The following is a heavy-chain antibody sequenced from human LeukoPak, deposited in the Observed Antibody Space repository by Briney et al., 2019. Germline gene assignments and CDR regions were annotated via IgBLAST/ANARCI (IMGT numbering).Heavy chain of an antibody. V-gene: IGHV3-23*01. Sequence: GGSLRLSCAATGFTSVNYAMSWVRQAPGKGLEWVSAISGSGGSTYYADSVRGRFTIARDTSKNMVYLQMDSLTAEDTATYYCARRTGAAPGEFFLHWGQGTLVTVSS. CDR2: ISGSGGST. J-gene: IGHJ1*01. CDR3: ARRTGAAPGEFFLH. CDR1: GFTSVNYA. D-gene: IGHD6-19*01.